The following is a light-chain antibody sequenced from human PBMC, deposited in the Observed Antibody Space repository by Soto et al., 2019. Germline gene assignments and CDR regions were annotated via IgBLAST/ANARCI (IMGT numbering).Light chain of an antibody. J-gene: IGKJ2*01. CDR3: QQYSNWPYT. CDR1: QSINNN. CDR2: GAS. Sequence: EIVMTQSPATLSVSPGERAILSCRASQSINNNVAWYQQKPGQAPSLLIYGASTRATGIPARFSGSGSGTEFTLTISSLQSEYFAVYYCQQYSNWPYTFGQGTKLEIK. V-gene: IGKV3-15*01.